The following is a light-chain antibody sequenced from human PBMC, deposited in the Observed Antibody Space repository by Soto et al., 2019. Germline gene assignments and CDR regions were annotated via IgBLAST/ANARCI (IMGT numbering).Light chain of an antibody. J-gene: IGLJ3*02. CDR1: RSDIGGYNY. V-gene: IGLV2-11*01. CDR2: DVS. CDR3: CSYAGSYTGV. Sequence: QSALTQPRSVSGSPGQSVTISCTGNRSDIGGYNYVSWYQQHPVKAPKLMIYDVSKRPSGVPDRFFGSKSGNTASLTISGLQAEDEADYYCCSYAGSYTGVFGGGTKLTVL.